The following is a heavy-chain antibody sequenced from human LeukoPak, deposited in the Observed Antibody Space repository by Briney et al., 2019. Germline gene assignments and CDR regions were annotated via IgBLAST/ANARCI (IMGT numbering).Heavy chain of an antibody. Sequence: SETLSLTCTVSGGSISSHYWSWIRQPPGKGLEWIGYTYYSGSTNYNPSLKSRVTISVDTSKNQFSLKLSSVTAADTAVYYCARESGITVAGFDPWGQGTLVTVSS. D-gene: IGHD1-14*01. CDR3: ARESGITVAGFDP. V-gene: IGHV4-59*11. J-gene: IGHJ5*02. CDR2: TYYSGST. CDR1: GGSISSHY.